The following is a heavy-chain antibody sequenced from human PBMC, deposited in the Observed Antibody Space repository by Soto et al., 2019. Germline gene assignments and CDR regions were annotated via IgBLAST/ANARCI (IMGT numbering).Heavy chain of an antibody. CDR1: GGSMSSHY. CDR3: ARADPDASVGY. CDR2: ISYSGST. Sequence: SETLSLTCTVSGGSMSSHYWTWLRQPPGKGLEWIGYISYSGSTYYNPSLKSRVTISADTSRNQFSLKLSSVVAADTAVYYCARADPDASVGYWGQGTLVTVSS. D-gene: IGHD3-16*01. J-gene: IGHJ4*02. V-gene: IGHV4-59*11.